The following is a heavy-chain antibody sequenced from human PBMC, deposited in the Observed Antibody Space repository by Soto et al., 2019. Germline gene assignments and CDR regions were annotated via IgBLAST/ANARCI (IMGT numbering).Heavy chain of an antibody. CDR2: INPKSGGT. Sequence: ASVKFSCKASGYTFTGYYLHWVRQAPGQGLECMGWINPKSGGTDYAQRFQGRVTMTRDTSITTAYMELSRLRSDDMAVYYCARDYRGHTLCYSPRFDLWGQGALVTVSS. CDR3: ARDYRGHTLCYSPRFDL. V-gene: IGHV1-2*02. J-gene: IGHJ4*02. D-gene: IGHD2-15*01. CDR1: GYTFTGYY.